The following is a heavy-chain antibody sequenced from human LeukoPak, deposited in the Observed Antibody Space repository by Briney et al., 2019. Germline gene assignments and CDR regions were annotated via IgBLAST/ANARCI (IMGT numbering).Heavy chain of an antibody. D-gene: IGHD6-19*01. CDR2: MNPNSGNT. CDR3: AALSYSSGWNDFDY. CDR1: GYTFTSYD. V-gene: IGHV1-8*01. Sequence: EASVKVSCKASGYTFTSYDINWVRQATGQGLEWMGWMNPNSGNTGYAQKFQGRVTMTRNTSISTAYMELSSLRSEDTAVYYCAALSYSSGWNDFDYWGQGTLVTVSS. J-gene: IGHJ4*02.